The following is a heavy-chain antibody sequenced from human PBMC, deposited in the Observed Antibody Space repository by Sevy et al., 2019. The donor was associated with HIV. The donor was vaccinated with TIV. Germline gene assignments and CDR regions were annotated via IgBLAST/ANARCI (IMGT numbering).Heavy chain of an antibody. V-gene: IGHV3-30*04. CDR2: LSSDGGSD. Sequence: GESLKISCAASAFTFSNSAMHWVRQAPGKGLEWVALLSSDGGSDYYAESLKGRFTISRDNSKNTLYLQMNSLRPEDTAVYYCARSLIAVAGSYGMDIWGQGTTVTVSS. J-gene: IGHJ6*02. D-gene: IGHD6-19*01. CDR1: AFTFSNSA. CDR3: ARSLIAVAGSYGMDI.